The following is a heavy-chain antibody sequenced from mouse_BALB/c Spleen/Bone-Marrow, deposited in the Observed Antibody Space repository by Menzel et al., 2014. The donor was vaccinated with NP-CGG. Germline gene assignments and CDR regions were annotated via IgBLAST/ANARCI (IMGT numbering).Heavy chain of an antibody. V-gene: IGHV1-84*02. D-gene: IGHD3-2*01. Sequence: QVQLKESGPELVKPGASVKISCKASGYTFTDYYINWVKQKPGQGLEWIGWIYPGSGNTKYNEKFKGKATLTVDTSSSTAYMQLSSLTSEDTAVYFCARERQLGLCFYYFDYWGQGTTLTVSS. CDR1: GYTFTDYY. CDR2: IYPGSGNT. CDR3: ARERQLGLCFYYFDY. J-gene: IGHJ2*01.